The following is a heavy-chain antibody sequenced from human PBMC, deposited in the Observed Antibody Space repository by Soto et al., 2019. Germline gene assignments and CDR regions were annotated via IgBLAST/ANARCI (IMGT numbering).Heavy chain of an antibody. D-gene: IGHD3-22*01. V-gene: IGHV1-18*04. CDR3: ARGSSPAYYYDSSGYSPAFY. J-gene: IGHJ4*02. CDR2: ISAYNGNT. Sequence: ASVKVSCKASGYTFTSYGISWVRQAPGQGLEWMGWISAYNGNTNYAQKLQGRVTMTTDTSTSTAYMELRSLRSDDTAVYYCARGSSPAYYYDSSGYSPAFYWGQGTLVTVSS. CDR1: GYTFTSYG.